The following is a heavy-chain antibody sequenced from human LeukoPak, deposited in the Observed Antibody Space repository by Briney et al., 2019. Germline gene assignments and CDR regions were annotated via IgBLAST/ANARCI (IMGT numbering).Heavy chain of an antibody. V-gene: IGHV4-59*02. J-gene: IGHJ4*02. CDR1: GGSVINYY. Sequence: SETLSLTCTVSGGSVINYYWSWIRQPPGKGLEWIGYIYHSGSTNYNPSLASRVTISIDTSEDQFSLQLSSVIAADTAVYYCARDQFSTSWYGAFDFWGQGILVTVSS. D-gene: IGHD6-13*01. CDR2: IYHSGST. CDR3: ARDQFSTSWYGAFDF.